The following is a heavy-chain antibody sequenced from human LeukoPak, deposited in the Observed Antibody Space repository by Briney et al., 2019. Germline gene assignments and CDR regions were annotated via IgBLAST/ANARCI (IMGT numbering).Heavy chain of an antibody. CDR1: GFTFDDYA. CDR3: ARLGY. CDR2: ISWNSGSI. D-gene: IGHD2-21*01. Sequence: GRSLRPSCAASGFTFDDYAMHWVRQAPGKGLEWVSGISWNSGSIGYADSVKGRFTISRDNAKNSLYLQMNSLRAEDTAVYYCARLGYWGQGTLVTVSS. J-gene: IGHJ4*02. V-gene: IGHV3-9*01.